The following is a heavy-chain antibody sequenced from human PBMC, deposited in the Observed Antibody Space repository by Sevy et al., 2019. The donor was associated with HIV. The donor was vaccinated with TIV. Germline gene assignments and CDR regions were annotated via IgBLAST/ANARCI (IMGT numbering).Heavy chain of an antibody. V-gene: IGHV3-7*01. CDR2: IKQDGSEK. CDR3: ARFAYGSGRHQYDNWFDP. CDR1: GFTFSSYW. D-gene: IGHD3-10*01. Sequence: GGSLRLSCAASGFTFSSYWMGWVRQAPGKGLEWVANIKQDGSEKYYVDSVKGRFTISRDNAKNSLYLQMNSLRAEDTAVYYCARFAYGSGRHQYDNWFDPWGQGTLVTVSS. J-gene: IGHJ5*02.